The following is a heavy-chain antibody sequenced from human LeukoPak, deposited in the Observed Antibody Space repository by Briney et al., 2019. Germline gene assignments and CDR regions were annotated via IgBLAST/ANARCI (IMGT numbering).Heavy chain of an antibody. J-gene: IGHJ4*02. CDR3: ARPSCSGGSCYYTY. CDR1: GFTVSSNY. CDR2: IYSGGST. D-gene: IGHD2-15*01. Sequence: GGSLRLSCAASGFTVSSNYMSWVRQAPGKGLEWVSVIYSGGSTYYADSVKGRFTISRDSSKNTLYLQMNSLRAEDTAVYYCARPSCSGGSCYYTYWGQGTLVTVSS. V-gene: IGHV3-53*01.